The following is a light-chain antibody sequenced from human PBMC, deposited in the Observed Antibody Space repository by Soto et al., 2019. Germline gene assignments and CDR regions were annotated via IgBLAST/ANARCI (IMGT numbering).Light chain of an antibody. CDR1: QSVSTY. CDR3: QQRSNWPLT. CDR2: DAS. V-gene: IGKV3-11*01. Sequence: ERVLTQSPATLSLSPGERATLSCRAGQSVSTYLAWYQQKPGQAPRLLIYDASKRATGIPARFSGSGSGTDFTLTISSLEPEDFAVYFCQQRSNWPLTFGGGTKVELK. J-gene: IGKJ4*01.